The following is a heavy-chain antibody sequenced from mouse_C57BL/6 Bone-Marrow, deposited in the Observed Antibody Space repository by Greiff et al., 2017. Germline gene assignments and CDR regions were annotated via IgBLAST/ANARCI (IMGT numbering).Heavy chain of an antibody. D-gene: IGHD1-1*01. CDR3: ARNGLDY. CDR1: GFTFSDYG. Sequence: EVKLMESGGGLVKPGGSLKLSCAASGFTFSDYGMHWVRQAPETGLEWVAYISSGSSTIYYADTVKGRFTISRDNAKNTLFLQMTSLRSEETAMYYCARNGLDYWGQGTTLTVSS. V-gene: IGHV5-17*01. J-gene: IGHJ2*01. CDR2: ISSGSSTI.